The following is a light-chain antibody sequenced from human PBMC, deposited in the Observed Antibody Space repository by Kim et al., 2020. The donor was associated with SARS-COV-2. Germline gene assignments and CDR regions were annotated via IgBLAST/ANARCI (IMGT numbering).Light chain of an antibody. CDR1: NIGSKS. CDR2: YDS. J-gene: IGLJ2*01. CDR3: QVWDSSSDPVV. V-gene: IGLV3-21*04. Sequence: APGKTARITCGGKNIGSKSVHWYQQKPGQAPVLVIYYDSDRPSGIPERFSGSNSGNTATLTISRVEAGDEADYYCQVWDSSSDPVVFGGGTQLTVL.